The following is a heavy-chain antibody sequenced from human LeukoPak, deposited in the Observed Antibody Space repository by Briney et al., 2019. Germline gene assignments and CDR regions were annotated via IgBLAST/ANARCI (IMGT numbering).Heavy chain of an antibody. J-gene: IGHJ3*02. V-gene: IGHV3-33*01. CDR1: GFTFSSYG. CDR2: IWYDGSNK. D-gene: IGHD3-3*01. Sequence: PGGSLRLSCAASGFTFSSYGMHWVRQAPGKGLEWVAVIWYDGSNKYYADSVKGRFTISRDNSKNTLYLQMNSLRAEDTAVYYCARGSYDFWSGYRDAFDIWGQGTMVTVSS. CDR3: ARGSYDFWSGYRDAFDI.